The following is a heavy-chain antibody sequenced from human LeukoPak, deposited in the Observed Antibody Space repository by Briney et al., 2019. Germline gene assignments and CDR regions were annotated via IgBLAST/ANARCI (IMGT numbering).Heavy chain of an antibody. V-gene: IGHV4-59*01. CDR2: KYYSGTT. CDR1: GGPINNYY. D-gene: IGHD4/OR15-4a*01. Sequence: AETLSLTCTVSGGPINNYYWSWIRQPPGKGLDWIGYKYYSGTTKYNPSLKSRVTISLDTSKNQFSLKLTPVTTADTAVYYCATHTTSYGEDYWRQGALVTVSS. CDR3: ATHTTSYGEDY. J-gene: IGHJ4*02.